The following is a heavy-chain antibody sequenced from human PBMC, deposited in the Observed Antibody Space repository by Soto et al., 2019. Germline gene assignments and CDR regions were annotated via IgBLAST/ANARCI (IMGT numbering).Heavy chain of an antibody. CDR3: AREPNESYYFDY. J-gene: IGHJ4*02. CDR2: IRPSGGRT. V-gene: IGHV1-46*01. D-gene: IGHD5-18*01. CDR1: GYTFTNYD. Sequence: QVHLVQSGAEVKKPGASVKVSCKASGYTFTNYDIHWVRQAPGQGLEWLGIIRPSGGRTEYAQRFQCRVTMTRDTSTSTVYMELTRLTSEDTAVYYCAREPNESYYFDYWGQGTLVTVSS.